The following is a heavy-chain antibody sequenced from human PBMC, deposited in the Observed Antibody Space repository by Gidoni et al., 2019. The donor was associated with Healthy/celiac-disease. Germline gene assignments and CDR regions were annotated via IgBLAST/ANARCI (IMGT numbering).Heavy chain of an antibody. V-gene: IGHV1-46*01. CDR2: INPSGGST. J-gene: IGHJ5*02. CDR1: GYTFTSYY. Sequence: KASGYTFTSYYMHWVRQAPGQGLEWMGIINPSGGSTSYAQKFQGRVTMTRDTSTSTVYMELSSLRSEDTAVYYCARAAYCGGDCLNLNWFDPWGQGTLVTVSS. CDR3: ARAAYCGGDCLNLNWFDP. D-gene: IGHD2-21*02.